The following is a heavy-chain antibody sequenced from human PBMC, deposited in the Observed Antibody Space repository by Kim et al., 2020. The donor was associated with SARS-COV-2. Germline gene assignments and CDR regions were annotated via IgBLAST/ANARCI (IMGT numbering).Heavy chain of an antibody. CDR3: ARLHYYGSGSYSPSFDY. D-gene: IGHD3-10*01. Sequence: GGSLRLSCAASGFTFSSYSMNWVRQAPGKGLEWVSSISSSSYIYYADSVKGRFTISRDNAKNSLYLQMNSLRAEDTAVYYCARLHYYGSGSYSPSFDYWGQGTLVTVSS. V-gene: IGHV3-21*01. CDR1: GFTFSSYS. J-gene: IGHJ4*02. CDR2: ISSSSYI.